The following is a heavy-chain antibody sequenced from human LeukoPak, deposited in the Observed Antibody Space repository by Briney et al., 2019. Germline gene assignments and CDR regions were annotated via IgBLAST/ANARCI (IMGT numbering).Heavy chain of an antibody. CDR3: ARDWGSGSYYYFDY. J-gene: IGHJ4*02. CDR2: IYTSGST. Sequence: SETLSLTCTVSGGSISSYYWSWIRQPAGKGLEWIGRIYTSGSTNYNPSLKSRVTMSVDTSKNQFSLKLSSVTAADTAVYYCARDWGSGSYYYFDYWGQGTLVTVSS. CDR1: GGSISSYY. D-gene: IGHD1-26*01. V-gene: IGHV4-4*07.